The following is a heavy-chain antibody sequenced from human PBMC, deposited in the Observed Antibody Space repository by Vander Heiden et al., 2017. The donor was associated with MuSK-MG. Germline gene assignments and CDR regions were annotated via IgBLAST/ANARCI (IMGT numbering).Heavy chain of an antibody. CDR2: IKEDGSEK. CDR3: AREWKY. D-gene: IGHD1-1*01. J-gene: IGHJ4*01. V-gene: IGHV3-7*03. Sequence: EVPLVESGGGMVQPGGSLRLSCSASGFTFSTYWMNWVRQAPGKGLEWVANIKEDGSEKHYVDSVKGRFTISRDNAKNSLYLQMNSLRAEDTAVYYCAREWKYWGHGTQVTVSS. CDR1: GFTFSTYW.